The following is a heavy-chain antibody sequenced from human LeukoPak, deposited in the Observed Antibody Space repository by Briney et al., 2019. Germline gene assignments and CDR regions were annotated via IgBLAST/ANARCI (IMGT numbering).Heavy chain of an antibody. D-gene: IGHD2/OR15-2a*01. CDR3: ARGLYLGDY. Sequence: SGGSLRLSCAASGLTFSSYWMSWVRQAPGKGLEWVANIKQDGSEKYYVDSVKGRFTISRDNAKNSLYLQINSLRAEDTAVYYCARGLYLGDYWGQGTLVTVSS. J-gene: IGHJ4*02. CDR2: IKQDGSEK. V-gene: IGHV3-7*01. CDR1: GLTFSSYW.